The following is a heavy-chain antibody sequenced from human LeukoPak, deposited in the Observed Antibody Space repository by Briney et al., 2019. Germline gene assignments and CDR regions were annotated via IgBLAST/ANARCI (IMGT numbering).Heavy chain of an antibody. V-gene: IGHV3-48*03. CDR2: ISSSGSTI. CDR1: GFTFSSYE. CDR3: ARGTDRVQWRQGNY. J-gene: IGHJ4*02. D-gene: IGHD6-19*01. Sequence: PGGSLRLSCAASGFTFSSYEMNWVRQAPGKGLEWGSYISSSGSTIYYADSVKGRFTISRDNAKNSLYLQMNSLRAEDTAVYYCARGTDRVQWRQGNYWGQGTLVTVSS.